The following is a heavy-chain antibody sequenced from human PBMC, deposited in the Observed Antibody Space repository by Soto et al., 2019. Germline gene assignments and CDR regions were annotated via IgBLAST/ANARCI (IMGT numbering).Heavy chain of an antibody. CDR1: GFTFSSYS. J-gene: IGHJ4*02. CDR3: ARDLSSWYQEGYFDY. Sequence: EVQLVESGGGLVQPGGSLRLSCAASGFTFSSYSMNWVRQAPGKGLEWVSYISSSSSTIYYADSVKGRFTISRDNAKNSLYLQMNSLRAEDTAVYYCARDLSSWYQEGYFDYWGQGTLVTVSS. V-gene: IGHV3-48*01. D-gene: IGHD6-13*01. CDR2: ISSSSSTI.